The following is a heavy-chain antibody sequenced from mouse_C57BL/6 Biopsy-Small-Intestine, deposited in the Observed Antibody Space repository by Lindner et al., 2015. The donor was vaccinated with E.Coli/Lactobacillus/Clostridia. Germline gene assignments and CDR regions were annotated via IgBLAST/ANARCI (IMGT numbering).Heavy chain of an antibody. D-gene: IGHD1-1*01. CDR1: GFTFSDYG. Sequence: VQLQESGGGLVKPGGSLKLSCVASGFTFSDYGMHWVRQAPEKGLEWVAYISSISTIYYADTVKGRFAISRDNAKNTLFLQMTSLRSEDTAMYYCAREDYGSTYGWYFDVWGTGTTVTVSS. CDR3: AREDYGSTYGWYFDV. CDR2: ISSISTI. J-gene: IGHJ1*03. V-gene: IGHV5-17*01.